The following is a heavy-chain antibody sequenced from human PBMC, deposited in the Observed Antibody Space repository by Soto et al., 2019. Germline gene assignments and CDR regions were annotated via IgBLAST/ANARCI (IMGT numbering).Heavy chain of an antibody. CDR1: GGSISSGGYY. D-gene: IGHD3-9*01. Sequence: QVQLQESGPGLVKPSQTLSLTCTVSGGSISSGGYYWSWIRQHPGKGLEWIGYIYYSGSTYYNPSLKSRVTISEDTSKNQFSLKLSSVTAADTAVYYCARLADDKPALDDAFDIWGQGTMVTVSS. CDR2: IYYSGST. J-gene: IGHJ3*02. CDR3: ARLADDKPALDDAFDI. V-gene: IGHV4-31*03.